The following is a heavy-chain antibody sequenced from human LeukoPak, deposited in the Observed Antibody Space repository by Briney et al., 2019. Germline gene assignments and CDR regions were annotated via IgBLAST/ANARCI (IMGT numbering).Heavy chain of an antibody. V-gene: IGHV4-4*07. CDR3: AREGGGYFDWFRSGGEGYFDY. Sequence: SETLSLTCTVSGGSISSYYWSWIRQPAGKGLEWIGRIYTSGSTNYNPSLKSRVTMSVDTSKNQFSLKLSSVTAEDTAVYYCAREGGGYFDWFRSGGEGYFDYWGQGTLVTVSS. J-gene: IGHJ4*02. D-gene: IGHD3-9*01. CDR1: GGSISSYY. CDR2: IYTSGST.